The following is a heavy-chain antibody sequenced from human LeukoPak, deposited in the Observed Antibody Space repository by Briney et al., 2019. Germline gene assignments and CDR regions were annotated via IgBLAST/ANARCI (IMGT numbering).Heavy chain of an antibody. CDR2: IYTSGSS. Sequence: SETLSLTCAVYGGSFSGYYWSWIRQPAGKGLEWIGRIYTSGSSNSNPSLKSRVTMSADTSKNQFSLKLSSVTAADTAVYYCARDISVAGSLLLFDYWGQGTLVTVSS. V-gene: IGHV4-4*07. J-gene: IGHJ4*02. CDR3: ARDISVAGSLLLFDY. D-gene: IGHD6-19*01. CDR1: GGSFSGYY.